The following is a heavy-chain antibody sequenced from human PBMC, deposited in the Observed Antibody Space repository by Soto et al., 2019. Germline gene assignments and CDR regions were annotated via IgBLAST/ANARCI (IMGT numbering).Heavy chain of an antibody. CDR2: ISSSSTYI. CDR3: ASHPRDSSGYWYYFDY. CDR1: GFTFSSHS. D-gene: IGHD3-22*01. Sequence: EVQLVESGGGLVKPGGSLRLSCAASGFTFSSHSMNWVRQAPGKGLEWDSSISSSSTYIYYADSVKGRFTISRDNAKTSLYRQMNSLRAEDTAVYYCASHPRDSSGYWYYFDYWGQGTLVTVSS. J-gene: IGHJ4*02. V-gene: IGHV3-21*01.